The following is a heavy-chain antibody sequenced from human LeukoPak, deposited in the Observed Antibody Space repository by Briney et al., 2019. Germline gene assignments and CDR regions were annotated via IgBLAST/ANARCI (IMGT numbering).Heavy chain of an antibody. CDR3: ARGGSSTSGYYYYMDV. J-gene: IGHJ6*03. D-gene: IGHD2-2*01. CDR1: GGTFSSYA. CDR2: IIPIFGTA. Sequence: SVKVSCKASGGTFSSYAISWVRQAPGQGLEWMGGIIPIFGTANYAQKFQGRVTITTDESTSAAYMELSSLRSEDTAVYYCARGGSSTSGYYYYMDVWGKGTTVTVSS. V-gene: IGHV1-69*05.